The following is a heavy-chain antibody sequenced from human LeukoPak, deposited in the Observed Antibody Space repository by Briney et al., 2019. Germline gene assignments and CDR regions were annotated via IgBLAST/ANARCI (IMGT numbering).Heavy chain of an antibody. CDR1: GYTFTGYY. J-gene: IGHJ4*02. CDR3: AKGGGSSSPLFVD. Sequence: ASVKVSCKASGYTFTGYYMHWVRQAPGQGLEWMGWINPDSGGTNYAQKFQGRVTMTRDTSISTAYMELSRLRSDDTAVYYCAKGGGSSSPLFVDWGQGTLVTVSS. V-gene: IGHV1-2*02. CDR2: INPDSGGT. D-gene: IGHD6-6*01.